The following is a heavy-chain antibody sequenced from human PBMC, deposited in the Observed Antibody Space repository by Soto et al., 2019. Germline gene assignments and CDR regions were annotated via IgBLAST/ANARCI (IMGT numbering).Heavy chain of an antibody. V-gene: IGHV3-48*02. Sequence: FLRLSCAASGFSFGTYSMNWVRQAPGKGLEWVSYISSSSSALYYADSVKGRFTISRDNAKNSLYLQMNSLRDEDTAVYYCARVRSSGWYFDYWGQGTLVTVSS. CDR3: ARVRSSGWYFDY. CDR2: ISSSSSAL. CDR1: GFSFGTYS. D-gene: IGHD6-19*01. J-gene: IGHJ4*02.